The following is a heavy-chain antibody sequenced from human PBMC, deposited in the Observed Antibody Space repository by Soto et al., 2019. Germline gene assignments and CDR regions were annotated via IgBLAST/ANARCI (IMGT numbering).Heavy chain of an antibody. J-gene: IGHJ4*02. Sequence: QVQLQESGPGLVKPSETLSLTCAVSGDSISSYYCMWIRQPPGKGLESIGYRYYGRSANYNPSLTSRVTLSVDTSTNQCSLTLSSMTAADTAVYYCALRSMAVVPEYWGQGTLVTVSS. V-gene: IGHV4-59*01. CDR2: RYYGRSA. D-gene: IGHD3-22*01. CDR3: ALRSMAVVPEY. CDR1: GDSISSYY.